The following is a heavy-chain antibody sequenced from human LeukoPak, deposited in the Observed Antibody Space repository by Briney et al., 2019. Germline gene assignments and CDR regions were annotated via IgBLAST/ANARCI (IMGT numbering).Heavy chain of an antibody. CDR1: GFTFSDYY. V-gene: IGHV3-11*04. D-gene: IGHD1-1*01. CDR2: ISKSDATT. CDR3: ARDKAGTGTTANYYFDY. J-gene: IGHJ4*02. Sequence: PGGSLRLSCAASGFTFSDYYMSWIRQAPGKGLEWVSYISKSDATTNYADSAKGRFTISRDNAKNSLYLQMNSLRAEDTAVYYCARDKAGTGTTANYYFDYWGQGALVTVSS.